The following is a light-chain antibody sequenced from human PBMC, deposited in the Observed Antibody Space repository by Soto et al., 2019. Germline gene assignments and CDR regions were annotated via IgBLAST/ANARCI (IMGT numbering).Light chain of an antibody. J-gene: IGLJ3*02. CDR1: SNDVGSYNH. Sequence: QSALTQPASVSGSPGQSITISCTGTSNDVGSYNHVSWYQQHPGKAPKLIIYEVTNRPSGIFNRFSGSKSGNTASLTISGLQAEDEAEYYCNSYTSSTTWVFGGGTKLTVL. CDR3: NSYTSSTTWV. V-gene: IGLV2-14*01. CDR2: EVT.